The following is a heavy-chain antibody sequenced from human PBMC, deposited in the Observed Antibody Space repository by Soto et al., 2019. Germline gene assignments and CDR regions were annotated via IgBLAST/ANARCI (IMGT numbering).Heavy chain of an antibody. CDR3: ARGPRPGIAAAGRRGPLDY. CDR1: GFTFSSYG. Sequence: SLRLSCAASGFTFSSYGMHWVRQAPGKGLEWVAVIWYDGSNKYYADSVKGRFTISRDNSKSTLYLQMNSLRAEDTAVYYCARGPRPGIAAAGRRGPLDYWGQGTLVTVSS. V-gene: IGHV3-33*01. D-gene: IGHD6-13*01. J-gene: IGHJ4*02. CDR2: IWYDGSNK.